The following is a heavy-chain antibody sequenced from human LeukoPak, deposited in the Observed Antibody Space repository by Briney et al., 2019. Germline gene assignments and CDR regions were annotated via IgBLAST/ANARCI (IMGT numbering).Heavy chain of an antibody. V-gene: IGHV3-33*01. J-gene: IGHJ4*02. D-gene: IGHD4-23*01. CDR3: ARDLGNSGRGGSYFDS. Sequence: GRSLRLSCAASGFTFSNHGFHWVRQAPGKGLEWVAVIWYDGSKKFYADSVKGRFTISRDDSKNTLYLQMNSLRAEDTAVYYCARDLGNSGRGGSYFDSWGQGTLVTVSS. CDR2: IWYDGSKK. CDR1: GFTFSNHG.